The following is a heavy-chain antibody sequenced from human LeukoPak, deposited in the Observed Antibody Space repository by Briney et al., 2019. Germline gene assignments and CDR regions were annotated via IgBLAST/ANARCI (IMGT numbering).Heavy chain of an antibody. V-gene: IGHV3-30*18. Sequence: GRSLRLSCAASGFTLSSYGMHWVRQAPGKGLEWVAVISYDGSNKYYADSVKGRFTISRDNSKNTLYLQMNSLRAEDTAVYYCAKTPRNWNYPSRFDPWGQGTLVTVSS. J-gene: IGHJ5*02. CDR3: AKTPRNWNYPSRFDP. CDR1: GFTLSSYG. CDR2: ISYDGSNK. D-gene: IGHD1-7*01.